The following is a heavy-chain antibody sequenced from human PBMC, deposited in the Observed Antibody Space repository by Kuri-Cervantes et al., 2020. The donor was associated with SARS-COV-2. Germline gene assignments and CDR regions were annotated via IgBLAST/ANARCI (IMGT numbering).Heavy chain of an antibody. D-gene: IGHD4-17*01. V-gene: IGHV3-23*01. Sequence: GGSLRLSCAASGFPFDNYAMTWVRQAPGKGLEWVSTISGSGGSTYYADSVKGRFTISRDNSKNTLYLQMNSLRAEDTAVYYCAKDPRTTVTTFLFDYWGQGTLVTVSS. CDR1: GFPFDNYA. CDR2: ISGSGGST. J-gene: IGHJ4*02. CDR3: AKDPRTTVTTFLFDY.